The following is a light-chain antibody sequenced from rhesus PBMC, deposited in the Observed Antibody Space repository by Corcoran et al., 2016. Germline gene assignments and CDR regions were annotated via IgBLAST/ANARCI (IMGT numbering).Light chain of an antibody. V-gene: IGKV3-24*04. CDR1: QIVGSH. CDR2: DAS. J-gene: IGKJ2*01. Sequence: ETVVTQSPATLSLSPGARATLSCRARQIVGSHFAWYQQKPGQAHKLHIYDASSRATGIPDRCSGRGSGTEVTLTISSLEPEDVGFYYCQQYNNWNSFGQGTKVEIK. CDR3: QQYNNWNS.